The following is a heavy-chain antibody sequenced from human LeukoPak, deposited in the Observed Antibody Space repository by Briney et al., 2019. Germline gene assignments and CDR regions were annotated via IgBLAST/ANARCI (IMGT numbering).Heavy chain of an antibody. Sequence: GGSLRFSCAASGFTFSIYSMNWARHAPGKGLEWVSSVSSSSSYIYYADSVQGRLTISRDNAKNSLSLQMNSLRAEDTAVYYCARGCLPPWAADVLQGRGNNWFDPGGQGTLVTVSS. J-gene: IGHJ5*02. D-gene: IGHD3-10*02. V-gene: IGHV3-21*01. CDR2: VSSSSSYI. CDR1: GFTFSIYS. CDR3: ARGCLPPWAADVLQGRGNNWFDP.